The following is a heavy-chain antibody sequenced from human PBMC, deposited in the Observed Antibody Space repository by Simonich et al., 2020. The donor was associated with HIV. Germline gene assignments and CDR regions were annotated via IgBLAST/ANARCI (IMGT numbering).Heavy chain of an antibody. Sequence: EVQLVQSGAEVKKPGATMKISCNISGHTFIDYYLHWMQQAPGKGLEWVGLIDPEDGETMNAGKFQGRVTITADTSTDTVYMELSSLRSEDTAMYYCATVVVLPAATRGTWFDPWGQGTLVTVSS. CDR2: IDPEDGET. J-gene: IGHJ5*02. V-gene: IGHV1-69-2*01. CDR1: GHTFIDYY. D-gene: IGHD2-2*01. CDR3: ATVVVLPAATRGTWFDP.